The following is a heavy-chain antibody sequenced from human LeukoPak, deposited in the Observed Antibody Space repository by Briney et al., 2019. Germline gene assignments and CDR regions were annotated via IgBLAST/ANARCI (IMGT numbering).Heavy chain of an antibody. V-gene: IGHV4-30-2*01. CDR1: GGSISSGGYS. CDR2: IYHSGST. D-gene: IGHD3-10*01. CDR3: ARGLTYYYGSGSYCYFDY. J-gene: IGHJ4*02. Sequence: SETLSLTCAVSGGSISSGGYSWSWIRQPPGKGLEWIGYIYHSGSTYYNPSLKSRVTISVDRSKNQFSLKLSSVTAADTAVYYCARGLTYYYGSGSYCYFDYWGQETLVTVSS.